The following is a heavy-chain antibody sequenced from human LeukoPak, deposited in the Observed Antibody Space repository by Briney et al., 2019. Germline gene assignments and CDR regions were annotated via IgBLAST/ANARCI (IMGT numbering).Heavy chain of an antibody. CDR3: ARDRLYLRSFYYYYYVDV. D-gene: IGHD2/OR15-2a*01. Sequence: GASVKVSCKASGYTFTSYGISWVRQAPGQGLAWMGWISAYNGNTNYAQKLQGRVTMTTDTSTSTAYMELRSLRSDDTAVYYCARDRLYLRSFYYYYYVDVWGKGTTVTVSS. J-gene: IGHJ6*03. V-gene: IGHV1-18*01. CDR2: ISAYNGNT. CDR1: GYTFTSYG.